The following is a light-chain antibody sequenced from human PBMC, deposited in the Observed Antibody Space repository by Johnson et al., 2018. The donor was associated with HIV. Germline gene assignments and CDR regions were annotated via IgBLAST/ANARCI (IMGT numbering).Light chain of an antibody. V-gene: IGLV1-51*01. J-gene: IGLJ1*01. CDR2: DNN. CDR3: GTWDSSLGGV. Sequence: QSVLTQPPSASGTPGQRVTISCSGSSSNIGINTVNWYQQLPGTAPKLLIYDNNKRPSGIPDRFSGSKSGTSATLGITGLQTGDEADYYCGTWDSSLGGVFESVTKVTVL. CDR1: SSNIGINT.